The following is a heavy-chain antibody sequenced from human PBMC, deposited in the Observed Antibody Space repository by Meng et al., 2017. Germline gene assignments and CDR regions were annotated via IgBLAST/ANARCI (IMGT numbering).Heavy chain of an antibody. Sequence: ESLKISCTVPGGSISSYYWSWIRQPAGKGLEWIGRIYTSGSTNYNPSLKSRVTMSVDTSKNQFSLKLSSVTAADTAVYYCARVLAVAGTGYYYYGMDVWGQGTTVTVSS. CDR3: ARVLAVAGTGYYYYGMDV. D-gene: IGHD6-19*01. CDR1: GGSISSYY. J-gene: IGHJ6*02. CDR2: IYTSGST. V-gene: IGHV4-4*07.